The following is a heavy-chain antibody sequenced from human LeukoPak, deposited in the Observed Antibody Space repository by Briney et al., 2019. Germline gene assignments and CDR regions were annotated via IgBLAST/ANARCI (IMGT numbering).Heavy chain of an antibody. J-gene: IGHJ4*02. CDR1: GFTFSSYS. CDR2: ISSSSSYI. V-gene: IGHV3-21*01. D-gene: IGHD1-26*01. CDR3: ARGAGGSYYREYYFDY. Sequence: GGSLRLSCAASGFTFSSYSMNWVRQAPGKGLEWVSSISSSSSYIYYADSVKGRFTISRDNAKNSLYLQMNSLRAEDTAVYYCARGAGGSYYREYYFDYWGQGTLVTVSS.